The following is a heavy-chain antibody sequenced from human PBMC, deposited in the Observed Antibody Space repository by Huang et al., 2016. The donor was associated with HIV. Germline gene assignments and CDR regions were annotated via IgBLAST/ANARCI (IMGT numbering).Heavy chain of an antibody. CDR2: NMASSDVI. V-gene: IGHV3-48*01. D-gene: IGHD6-13*01. CDR3: ARDVGYSSGWYTYYYMDV. J-gene: IGHJ6*03. CDR1: GFSVSASS. Sequence: DVRLVAFGGGPEQPGGSLRLSCVASGFSVSASSMNWVRPGRGEVLEWISYNMASSDVIYYADSVRGRFTVSRDNAKDSLYLVMNKVRGDDTAIYYCARDVGYSSGWYTYYYMDVWGEGTAVTVSS.